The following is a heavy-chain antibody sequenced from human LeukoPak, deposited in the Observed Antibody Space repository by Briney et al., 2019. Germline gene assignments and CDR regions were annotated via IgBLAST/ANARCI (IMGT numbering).Heavy chain of an antibody. D-gene: IGHD2-8*01. CDR3: ARGVYAGSGY. CDR1: GDSISNNY. Sequence: SETLSLTCTVSGDSISNNYWRWIRQSPGKGLEWIVNVFYRGNPNYHPVRKGRVTISVDTSKNQFSLKLNSVTAADTAVYYCARGVYAGSGYWGQGALVTVSS. V-gene: IGHV4-59*01. J-gene: IGHJ4*02. CDR2: VFYRGNP.